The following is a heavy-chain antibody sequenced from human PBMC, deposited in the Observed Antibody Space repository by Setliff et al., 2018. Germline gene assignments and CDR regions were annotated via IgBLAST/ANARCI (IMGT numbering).Heavy chain of an antibody. V-gene: IGHV4-34*01. CDR2: INHSGST. CDR1: GGSFSDYY. Sequence: SETLSLTCAAHGGSFSDYYWTWIRQPPGKGLEWIGEINHSGSTKYSPSLESRVTMSVDPSKNQFSLKVTSVTAADTAVYFCARDDPNHYDVSGYSVGYFDYWGLGTPVTVSS. D-gene: IGHD3-22*01. J-gene: IGHJ4*02. CDR3: ARDDPNHYDVSGYSVGYFDY.